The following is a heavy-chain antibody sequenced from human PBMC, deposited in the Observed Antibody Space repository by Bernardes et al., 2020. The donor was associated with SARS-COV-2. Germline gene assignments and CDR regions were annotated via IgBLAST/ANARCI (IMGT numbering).Heavy chain of an antibody. Sequence: GGSLRLSCAASGFTFSSYWMSWVRQAPGKGLEWVANIKQDGSEKYYVDSVKGRFTISRDNAKNSLYLQMNSLRAEDTAVYYCARGGYCSSTSCYGYYYYGMDVWGQGTTVTVSS. CDR1: GFTFSSYW. D-gene: IGHD2-2*01. V-gene: IGHV3-7*01. CDR3: ARGGYCSSTSCYGYYYYGMDV. CDR2: IKQDGSEK. J-gene: IGHJ6*02.